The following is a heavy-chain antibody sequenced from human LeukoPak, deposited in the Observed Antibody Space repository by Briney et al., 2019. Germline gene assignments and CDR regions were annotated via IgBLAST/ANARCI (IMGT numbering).Heavy chain of an antibody. CDR3: ARGNSGYDLFGYFDY. D-gene: IGHD5-12*01. J-gene: IGHJ4*02. CDR2: ISSRSGLI. CDR1: GFTFSSYS. Sequence: GGSLRLSCAPSGFTFSSYSMHWVRQAPGKGLEWVSYISSRSGLIQYADSVKGRFTISRDNAKNSLYLQMNSLRDEDTAVYYCARGNSGYDLFGYFDYWGQGTLVTVSS. V-gene: IGHV3-48*02.